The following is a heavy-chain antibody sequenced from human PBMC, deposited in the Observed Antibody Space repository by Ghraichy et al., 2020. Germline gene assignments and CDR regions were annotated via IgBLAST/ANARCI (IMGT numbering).Heavy chain of an antibody. V-gene: IGHV4-34*01. D-gene: IGHD3-22*01. J-gene: IGHJ4*02. CDR3: ARIRSSGYSPFDY. CDR1: GGSFSGYY. Sequence: ETLSLTCAVYGGSFSGYYWSWIRQPPGKGLEWIGEINHSGSTNYNPSLKSRVTISVDTSKNQFSLKLSSVTAADTAVYYCARIRSSGYSPFDYWGQGTLVTVSS. CDR2: INHSGST.